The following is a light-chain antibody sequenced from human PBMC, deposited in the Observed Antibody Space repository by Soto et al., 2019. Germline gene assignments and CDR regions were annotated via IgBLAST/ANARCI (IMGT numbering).Light chain of an antibody. Sequence: DIQMTQSPSSLSTSVGDRVTITCRASQSISSWLAWYQQKPGKAPKLLIYDASSLESGVPLRFSGSGSGTEFTLTITSLQPDDFATYYCQQYNSYPWTFGQGTKVDI. CDR1: QSISSW. J-gene: IGKJ1*01. CDR3: QQYNSYPWT. CDR2: DAS. V-gene: IGKV1-5*01.